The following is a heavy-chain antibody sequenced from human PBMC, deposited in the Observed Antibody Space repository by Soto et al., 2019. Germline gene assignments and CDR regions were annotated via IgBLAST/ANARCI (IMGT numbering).Heavy chain of an antibody. Sequence: SEALSLTCTVSGASISGFYWSWIRKSAGKGLEWIGRIYATGTTDYNPSLKSRVMMSIDTSKKQFSLKLRSVTAADTAVYYCVRDGTKTLRDWFDPWGQGISVTVSS. J-gene: IGHJ5*02. CDR1: GASISGFY. CDR3: VRDGTKTLRDWFDP. V-gene: IGHV4-4*07. CDR2: IYATGTT. D-gene: IGHD1-1*01.